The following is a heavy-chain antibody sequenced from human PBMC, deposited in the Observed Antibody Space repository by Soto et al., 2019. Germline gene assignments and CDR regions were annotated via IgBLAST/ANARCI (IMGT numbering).Heavy chain of an antibody. CDR3: ARGRSSGQMRYYYYYGMDI. J-gene: IGHJ6*02. D-gene: IGHD6-19*01. Sequence: SEGLGDKCAVAAGAVSVRYGSLLRQPPEKGLEWIGEVNHSGSTNYNPSLKSRVTISVDTSKNQFSLKLSSVTAADTAVYYCARGRSSGQMRYYYYYGMDIWGQGTAVT. V-gene: IGHV4-34*01. CDR1: AGAVSVRY. CDR2: VNHSGST.